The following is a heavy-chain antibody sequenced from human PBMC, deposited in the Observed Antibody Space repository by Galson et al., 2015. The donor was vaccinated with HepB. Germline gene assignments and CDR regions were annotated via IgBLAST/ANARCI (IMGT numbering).Heavy chain of an antibody. CDR2: IWSDGSTK. D-gene: IGHD3-16*02. CDR3: ARSLYHETSPLDS. J-gene: IGHJ4*02. CDR1: GFTFSGYG. Sequence: SLRLSCATSGFTFSGYGFHWVRQAPGKGLEWVAIIWSDGSTKYQTESMKGRFTISRDNSKDTVYLQMNSLRADDTAVYFCARSLYHETSPLDSWGQGALVTVSS. V-gene: IGHV3-33*01.